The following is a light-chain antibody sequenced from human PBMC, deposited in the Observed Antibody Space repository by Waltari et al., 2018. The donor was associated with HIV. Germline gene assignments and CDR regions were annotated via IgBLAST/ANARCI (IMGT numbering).Light chain of an antibody. J-gene: IGLJ2*01. CDR1: SSDVGGYNY. CDR2: EVS. V-gene: IGLV2-8*01. CDR3: NSYAGSNNVV. Sequence: QSALTQPPPASGSPGQPVTIPCTRTSSDVGGYNYVPWYHQHPGKAPKLMIYEVSTRPSGVPDRFSGSKSGNTASLTVSGLQAEDEADYYCNSYAGSNNVVFGGGTKVTVL.